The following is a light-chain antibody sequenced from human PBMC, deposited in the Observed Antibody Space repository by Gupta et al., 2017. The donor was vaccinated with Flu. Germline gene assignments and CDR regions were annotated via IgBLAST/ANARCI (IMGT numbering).Light chain of an antibody. CDR2: EVS. J-gene: IGLJ1*01. CDR1: SSDVGGYNY. V-gene: IGLV2-14*01. CDR3: SSYTSSSTPLYV. Sequence: QSALTQPAPVSGSPGQSITISCTGTSSDVGGYNYVPWYQQHPGKAPKLTIYEVSNRRSGVSNRFAGSKSGNTASLTISGLQAEDDADYYCSSYTSSSTPLYVFGTGTKVTVL.